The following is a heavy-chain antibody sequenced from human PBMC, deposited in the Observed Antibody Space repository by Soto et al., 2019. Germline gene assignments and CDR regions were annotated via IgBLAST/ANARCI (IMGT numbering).Heavy chain of an antibody. V-gene: IGHV3-74*01. J-gene: IGHJ4*02. CDR1: GFTFSSYW. CDR3: ARSIPYKCGDY. CDR2: INSDGSST. D-gene: IGHD1-1*01. Sequence: EVQLVESGGGLVQPGGSLRLSCAASGFTFSSYWMHWVRQAPGKGLVWVSRINSDGSSTSYADSVKGRFTISRDNAKNTQYLQMNRLRAEDTAVYYCARSIPYKCGDYWGQGTLVTVSS.